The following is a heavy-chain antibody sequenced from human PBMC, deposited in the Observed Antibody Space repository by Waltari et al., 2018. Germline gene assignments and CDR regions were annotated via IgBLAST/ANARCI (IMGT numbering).Heavy chain of an antibody. D-gene: IGHD3-3*01. J-gene: IGHJ5*02. CDR3: ARGRFDFWTGYYSSNYFDP. CDR2: INHGGAS. V-gene: IGHV4-34*01. Sequence: QVQLQQWGAGLLKPSATLSLTCSVSGESFSGHFWSWIRQPPGKGLEWIGEINHGGASKYNPSLKSRVTISIDTSKSQFSLKLTSVTAADTAVYYCARGRFDFWTGYYSSNYFDPWGPGTLVTVSS. CDR1: GESFSGHF.